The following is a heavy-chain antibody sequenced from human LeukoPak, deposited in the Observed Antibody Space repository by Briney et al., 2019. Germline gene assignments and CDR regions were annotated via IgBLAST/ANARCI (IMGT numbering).Heavy chain of an antibody. CDR2: INPSGGST. Sequence: ASVKLSCKASGYTFTSYYMHWVRQAPGQGLEWMGIINPSGGSTSYAQKFQGRVTMTRDTSTSTVYMELSSLRSEDTAVYYCARGGGVVVTATDYYYYYGMDVWGQGTTVTVSS. V-gene: IGHV1-46*01. D-gene: IGHD2-21*02. J-gene: IGHJ6*02. CDR1: GYTFTSYY. CDR3: ARGGGVVVTATDYYYYYGMDV.